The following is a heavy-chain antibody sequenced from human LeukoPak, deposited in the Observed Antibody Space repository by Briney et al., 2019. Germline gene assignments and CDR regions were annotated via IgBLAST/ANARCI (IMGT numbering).Heavy chain of an antibody. J-gene: IGHJ4*02. CDR2: IYYSGST. CDR1: GGSISSYY. V-gene: IGHV4-59*01. CDR3: ASSITMIVVITPAPNFDY. D-gene: IGHD3-22*01. Sequence: PSETLSLTCTVSGGSISSYYWSWIRQPPGQGLEWIGYIYYSGSTNYNPSLKSRVTISVDTSKNQFSLKLSSVTAADTAVYYCASSITMIVVITPAPNFDYWGQGTLVTVSS.